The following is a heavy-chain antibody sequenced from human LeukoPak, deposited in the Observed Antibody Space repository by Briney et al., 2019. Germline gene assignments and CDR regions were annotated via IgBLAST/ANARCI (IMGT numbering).Heavy chain of an antibody. J-gene: IGHJ4*02. Sequence: SETLSLTCAVYGGSFSGYYWSWIRQPPGKGLEWIGGINHSGSTNYNPSLKSRVTISVDTSKNQFSLKLSSVTAADTAVYYCARGRGDSDYWGQGTLVTVSS. V-gene: IGHV4-34*01. CDR2: INHSGST. D-gene: IGHD5-24*01. CDR3: ARGRGDSDY. CDR1: GGSFSGYY.